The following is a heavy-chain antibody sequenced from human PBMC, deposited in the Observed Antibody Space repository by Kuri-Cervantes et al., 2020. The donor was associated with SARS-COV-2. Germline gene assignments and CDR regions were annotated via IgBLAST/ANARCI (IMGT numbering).Heavy chain of an antibody. CDR2: IRYDGSNK. D-gene: IGHD3-10*01. CDR3: AKDGAIWLGGLLLEGVYYGMDV. V-gene: IGHV3-30*02. CDR1: GFTFSSYG. J-gene: IGHJ6*02. Sequence: GGSLRLSCAASGFTFSSYGMHWVRQAPGKGLEWVAFIRYDGSNKYYADSVKGRFTISRDNSKNTLYLQMNSLRAEDTAVYYCAKDGAIWLGGLLLEGVYYGMDVWGQGTTVTVSS.